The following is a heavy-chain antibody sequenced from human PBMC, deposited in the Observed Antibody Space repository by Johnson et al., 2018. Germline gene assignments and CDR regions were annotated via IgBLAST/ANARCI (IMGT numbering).Heavy chain of an antibody. CDR3: ARSASGSYNAFDI. D-gene: IGHD3-10*01. CDR1: GYSFTDHW. CDR2: IYPGGSDT. V-gene: IGHV5-51*04. Sequence: VQLVESGAEVTKPGESLKISCKGSGYSFTDHWIGWVRQMSGKGLEWMGIIYPGGSDTRYSPSFQCPVTISADKPFSTAYLQWSSLKTSDTAMYYCARSASGSYNAFDIWGQGTVVTVSS. J-gene: IGHJ3*02.